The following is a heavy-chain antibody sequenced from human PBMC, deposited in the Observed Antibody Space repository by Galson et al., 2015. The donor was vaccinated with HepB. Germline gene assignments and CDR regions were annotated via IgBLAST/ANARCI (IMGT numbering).Heavy chain of an antibody. D-gene: IGHD3-10*01. J-gene: IGHJ6*03. Sequence: SVKVSCKASGGTFSSSAISWVRQAPGQGLEWMGGIIPIFGTANYAQKFQGRVTITADESTSTAYMELSSLRSEDTAVYYCARAQAVRGVIINPPYYYYMDVWGKGTTVTVAS. CDR1: GGTFSSSA. CDR2: IIPIFGTA. CDR3: ARAQAVRGVIINPPYYYYMDV. V-gene: IGHV1-69*01.